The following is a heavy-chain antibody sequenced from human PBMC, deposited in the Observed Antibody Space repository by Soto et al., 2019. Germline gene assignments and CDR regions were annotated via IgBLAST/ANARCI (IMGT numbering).Heavy chain of an antibody. CDR1: GFTFSSYA. V-gene: IGHV3-23*01. Sequence: PGGSLRLSCAASGFTFSSYAMSWVRQAPGKGLEWVSAISGNGGSTYYADSVKGRFTISRDNSKNTLYLQMNSLRAEDTAVYYCAKDSVLPLRSFTTYYYDSSGYYYGYWGQGTLVTVSS. CDR2: ISGNGGST. D-gene: IGHD3-22*01. CDR3: AKDSVLPLRSFTTYYYDSSGYYYGY. J-gene: IGHJ4*02.